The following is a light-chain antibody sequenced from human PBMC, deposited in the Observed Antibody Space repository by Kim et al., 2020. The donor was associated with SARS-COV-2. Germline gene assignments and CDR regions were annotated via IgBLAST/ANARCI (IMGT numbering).Light chain of an antibody. CDR2: EAS. V-gene: IGKV1-27*01. CDR1: QGVSIY. J-gene: IGKJ1*01. CDR3: QKYGHAPWT. Sequence: IQMTQSPSSLSASVGERVTITCRASQGVSIYLAWYQQKPGKAPKLLIYEASTMQSGVPSRFSGGGSGTDFTLTISSLQPEDVATYYCQKYGHAPWTFGQGTKVEIK.